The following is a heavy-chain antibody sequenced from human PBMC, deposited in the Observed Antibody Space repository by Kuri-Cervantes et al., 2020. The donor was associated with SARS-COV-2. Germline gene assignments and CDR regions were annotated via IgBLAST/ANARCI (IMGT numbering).Heavy chain of an antibody. J-gene: IGHJ3*02. Sequence: LKISRAASGFTFSSYSMNWVRQAPGKGLEWVSSISSSSSYIYYADSVKGRFTISRDNAKNSLYLQMNSLRAEDTAVYYCARAPQWVAGDDAFDIWGQGTMVTVSS. CDR2: ISSSSSYI. CDR1: GFTFSSYS. V-gene: IGHV3-21*01. D-gene: IGHD6-19*01. CDR3: ARAPQWVAGDDAFDI.